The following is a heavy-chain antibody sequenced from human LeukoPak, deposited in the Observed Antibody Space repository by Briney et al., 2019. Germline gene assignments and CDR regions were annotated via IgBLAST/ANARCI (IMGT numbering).Heavy chain of an antibody. CDR2: INHSGST. CDR1: GGSFSGYY. Sequence: SETLSLTCAVYGGSFSGYYWSWIRQPPGKGLEWIGEINHSGSTNYNPSLKSRVTISVDTSKNQFSLKLSSVTAADTAVYYCAGLIAVADPFDYWGQGTLVTVSS. J-gene: IGHJ4*02. V-gene: IGHV4-34*01. CDR3: AGLIAVADPFDY. D-gene: IGHD6-19*01.